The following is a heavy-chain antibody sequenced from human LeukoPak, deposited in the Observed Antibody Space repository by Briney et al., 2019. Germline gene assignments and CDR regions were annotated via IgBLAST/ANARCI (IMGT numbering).Heavy chain of an antibody. Sequence: GGSLRLSCAASGFTFSSYWMSWVRQAPGKGLEWVANIKQDGSEKYYVDSVKGRFTISRDNAKNSLYLQMNSLRAEDTAVYYCTKPRGYSGYETYYFDYWGQGTLVTVSS. CDR3: TKPRGYSGYETYYFDY. D-gene: IGHD5-12*01. V-gene: IGHV3-7*01. CDR1: GFTFSSYW. J-gene: IGHJ4*02. CDR2: IKQDGSEK.